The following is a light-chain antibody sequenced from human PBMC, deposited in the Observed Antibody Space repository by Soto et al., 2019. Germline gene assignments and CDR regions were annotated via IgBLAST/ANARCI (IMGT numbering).Light chain of an antibody. J-gene: IGKJ5*01. Sequence: DIQMTQSPSTLSASVGDRVAITCRASDNIAPWVAWYQQKPGKAPKLLIYKAANLADEVPSRFAGSGSGTDFTLTITRLQPEDFATYYCQQSYGTPITFGQGTRLEIK. CDR1: DNIAPW. V-gene: IGKV1-5*03. CDR2: KAA. CDR3: QQSYGTPIT.